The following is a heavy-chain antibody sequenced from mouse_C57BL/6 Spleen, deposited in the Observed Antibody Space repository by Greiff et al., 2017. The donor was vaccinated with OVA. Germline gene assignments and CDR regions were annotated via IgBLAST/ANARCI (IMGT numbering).Heavy chain of an antibody. CDR2: ISSGGSYT. V-gene: IGHV5-6*01. D-gene: IGHD1-1*01. Sequence: EVQRVESGGDLVKPGGSLKLSCAASGFTFSSYGMSWVRQTPDKRLEWVATISSGGSYTYYPDSVKGRFTISRDNAKNTLYLQMSSLKSEDTAMYYCARGDYYGSSSYFDYWGQGTTLTVSS. CDR3: ARGDYYGSSSYFDY. CDR1: GFTFSSYG. J-gene: IGHJ2*01.